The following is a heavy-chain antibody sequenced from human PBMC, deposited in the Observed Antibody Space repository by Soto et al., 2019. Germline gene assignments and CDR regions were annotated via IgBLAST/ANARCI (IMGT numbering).Heavy chain of an antibody. V-gene: IGHV4-31*03. J-gene: IGHJ4*02. D-gene: IGHD6-13*01. CDR2: MYYSWST. Sequence: QVQLRESGPGLVKPSQTLSLTCTVSGGSINSGGYYWNWIRQHPGKGLEWIGYMYYSWSTYYNPFLSSRVIISADTSETHFSLKLSSVTAADTAVYFCARGYRQSGYSSSWVFDYWGQGTLVNVSS. CDR1: GGSINSGGYY. CDR3: ARGYRQSGYSSSWVFDY.